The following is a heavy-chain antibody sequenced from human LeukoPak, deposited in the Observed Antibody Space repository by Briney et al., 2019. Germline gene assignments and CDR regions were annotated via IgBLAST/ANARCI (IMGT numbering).Heavy chain of an antibody. Sequence: SETLSLTCTVSGGSISSSSYYWGWLRQPPGKGLEWIGSIYYSGSTDYNPSLKSRVTISVDTSKNQFSLKLSSVTAADTAVYYCARQRISTVTTQDYFDYWGQGTLVTVSS. V-gene: IGHV4-39*01. CDR1: GGSISSSSYY. CDR2: IYYSGST. J-gene: IGHJ4*02. CDR3: ARQRISTVTTQDYFDY. D-gene: IGHD4-17*01.